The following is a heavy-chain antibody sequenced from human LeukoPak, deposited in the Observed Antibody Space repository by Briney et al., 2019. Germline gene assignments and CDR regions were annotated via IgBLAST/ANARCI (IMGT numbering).Heavy chain of an antibody. CDR3: AGGYCSGSCYPEGNYLGP. V-gene: IGHV4-59*01. CDR1: GPSIRSYY. D-gene: IGHD2-15*01. Sequence: SETLSLTCSVSGPSIRSYYWSWLRQPPGKGLEWLGYIYDSGSTNYNPSLKSRVTISVDTSKNQISLKMSSVTAADAAVYYCAGGYCSGSCYPEGNYLGPWGQGTLVTVSS. J-gene: IGHJ5*02. CDR2: IYDSGST.